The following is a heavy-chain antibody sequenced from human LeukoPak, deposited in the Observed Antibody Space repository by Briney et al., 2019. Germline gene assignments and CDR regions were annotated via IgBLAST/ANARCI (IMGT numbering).Heavy chain of an antibody. V-gene: IGHV3-9*01. CDR3: AKSLRFRTYSYGMDV. CDR1: GSTLDEYA. D-gene: IGHD3-3*01. Sequence: QTGRSLRLSCAASGSTLDEYAMYWVRQAPGKGLEWVSGISWNRGSIGYADAVKGRFIISRDNAKNSLYLQMNSLRAEDTALYYCAKSLRFRTYSYGMDVWGQGTTVTVSS. J-gene: IGHJ6*02. CDR2: ISWNRGSI.